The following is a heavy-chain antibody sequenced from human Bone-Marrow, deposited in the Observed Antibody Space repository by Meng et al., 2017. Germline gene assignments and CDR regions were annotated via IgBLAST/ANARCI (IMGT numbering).Heavy chain of an antibody. Sequence: GESLKISCAASGFTFSSYAMSWVRQAPGKGLEWVSAISGSGGSTYYADSVKGRFTISRDNSKNTLYVQMNSLRAEDTAVYYCARDLPIPMVRGVLDYWGQGTLVTVSS. CDR2: ISGSGGST. V-gene: IGHV3-23*01. CDR3: ARDLPIPMVRGVLDY. D-gene: IGHD3-10*01. CDR1: GFTFSSYA. J-gene: IGHJ4*02.